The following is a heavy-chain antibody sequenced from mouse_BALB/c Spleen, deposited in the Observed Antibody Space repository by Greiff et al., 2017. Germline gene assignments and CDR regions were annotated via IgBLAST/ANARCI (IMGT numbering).Heavy chain of an antibody. CDR2: ISYDGSN. Sequence: EVHLVESGPGLVKPSQSLSLTCSVTGYSITSGYYWNWIRQFPGNKLEWMGYISYDGSNNYNPSLKNRISITRDTSKNQFFLKLNSVTTEDTATYYCARDDDGYYVRYFDVWGAGTTVTVSS. D-gene: IGHD2-3*01. V-gene: IGHV3-6*02. CDR1: GYSITSGYY. J-gene: IGHJ1*01. CDR3: ARDDDGYYVRYFDV.